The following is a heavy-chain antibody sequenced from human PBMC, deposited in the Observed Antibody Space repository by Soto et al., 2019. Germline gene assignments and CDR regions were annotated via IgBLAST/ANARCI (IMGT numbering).Heavy chain of an antibody. D-gene: IGHD1-26*01. J-gene: IGHJ3*02. CDR1: GYTFTSYG. V-gene: IGHV1-18*01. CDR2: ISAYNGNT. CDR3: ARVIVGATKGSGAFDI. Sequence: ASVKVSCKASGYTFTSYGISWVRQAPGQGLEWMGWISAYNGNTNYAQKLQGRVTMTTDTSTSTAYMELRSLRSDDTAVYYCARVIVGATKGSGAFDIWDQGTMVTVSS.